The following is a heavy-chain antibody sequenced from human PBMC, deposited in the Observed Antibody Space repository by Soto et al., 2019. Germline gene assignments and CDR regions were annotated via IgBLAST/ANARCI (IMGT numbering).Heavy chain of an antibody. CDR2: IGGGGDDT. Sequence: PGGSLRLSCAASGFTFSIYTMSWVRQAPGKGLEWVSGIGGGGDDTNYADSVKGRFIISRDNSKSTLSLQMNGLRAEDTAVYYCAKDRMNRNSVWDPFDIWGQGTMVTVSS. CDR3: AKDRMNRNSVWDPFDI. D-gene: IGHD2-15*01. CDR1: GFTFSIYT. J-gene: IGHJ3*02. V-gene: IGHV3-23*01.